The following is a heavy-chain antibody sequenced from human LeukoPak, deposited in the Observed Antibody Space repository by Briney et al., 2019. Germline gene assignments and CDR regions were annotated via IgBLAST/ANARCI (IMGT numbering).Heavy chain of an antibody. CDR1: GFTFSTYA. V-gene: IGHV3-23*01. CDR3: AKFRDYQLLSSWFDP. Sequence: PGGSLRLSCAASGFTFSTYAMSWVRQAPGKGLEWVSAINGGGGRTYYADSVKGRFTISRDNSKNTLYLQMNSLRAEDTAVYYCAKFRDYQLLSSWFDPWGQGTLVTVSS. J-gene: IGHJ5*02. CDR2: INGGGGRT. D-gene: IGHD2-2*01.